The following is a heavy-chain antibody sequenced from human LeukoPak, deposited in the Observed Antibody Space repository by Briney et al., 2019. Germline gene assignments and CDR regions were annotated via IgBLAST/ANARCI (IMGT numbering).Heavy chain of an antibody. D-gene: IGHD5-18*01. CDR3: ARGRRGYSYGYARYYFDY. CDR2: INHSGST. CDR1: GGSFSGYY. Sequence: SETLSLTCAVYGGSFSGYYWSWIRQPPGKGLEWIGEINHSGSTNYNPSLKSRVTISVGTSKNQFSLKLSSVTAADTAVYYCARGRRGYSYGYARYYFDYWGQGTLVTVSS. V-gene: IGHV4-34*01. J-gene: IGHJ4*02.